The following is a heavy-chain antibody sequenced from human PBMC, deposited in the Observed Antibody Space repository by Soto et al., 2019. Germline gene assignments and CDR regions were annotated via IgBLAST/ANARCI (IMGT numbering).Heavy chain of an antibody. CDR3: TTHGHF. V-gene: IGHV1-3*04. Sequence: QVHLVQSGAEVREPGASVRISCKTSGYNFDDSTLHWVRQTPGRGLEWGGWIHTGNGLSRYAENVQGIVALMINKLLQTAYRALSSLRSADTALYYCTTHGHFWGQGTPATVAS. CDR1: GYNFDDST. CDR2: IHTGNGLS. J-gene: IGHJ4*02.